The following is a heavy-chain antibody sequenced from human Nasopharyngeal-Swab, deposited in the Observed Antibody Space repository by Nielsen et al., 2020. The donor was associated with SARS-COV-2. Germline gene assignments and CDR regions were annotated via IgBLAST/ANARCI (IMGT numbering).Heavy chain of an antibody. D-gene: IGHD3-10*01. CDR3: AAYYYGSGSGAY. CDR2: ISSSSSTI. Sequence: WVGTAPGKGLEWVSYISSSSSTIYYADSVKGRFTISRDNAKNSLYLQMNSLRAEDTAVYYCAAYYYGSGSGAYWGQGTLVTVSS. J-gene: IGHJ4*02. V-gene: IGHV3-48*04.